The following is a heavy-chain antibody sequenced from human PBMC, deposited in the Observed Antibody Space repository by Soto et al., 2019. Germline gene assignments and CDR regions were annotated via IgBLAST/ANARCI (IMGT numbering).Heavy chain of an antibody. D-gene: IGHD1-26*01. J-gene: IGHJ3*02. CDR3: ARGETSLKWELLAFDI. CDR1: GYTFTGYY. Sequence: ASVKVSCKASGYTFTGYYMHWVRQAPGQGLAGMGWINPKSGVTNYAQKFQGWVTMTRDTSISTAYMELSRLRSDDTAVYYCARGETSLKWELLAFDIGGQGPMVTVS. CDR2: INPKSGVT. V-gene: IGHV1-2*04.